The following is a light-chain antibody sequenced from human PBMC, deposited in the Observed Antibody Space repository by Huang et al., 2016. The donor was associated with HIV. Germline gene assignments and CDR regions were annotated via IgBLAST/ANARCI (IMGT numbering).Light chain of an antibody. CDR3: QQGYSALIT. J-gene: IGKJ5*01. CDR1: QNINTY. CDR2: SAS. V-gene: IGKV1-39*01. Sequence: DILLTQSPSSLSASVGDRVTITCRASQNINTYLNWYQQKPGKAPNLLIHSASTLQTGVPSRFRCSGSGTDFNLTVNSLQPEDSATYYCQQGYSALITFGQGTRL.